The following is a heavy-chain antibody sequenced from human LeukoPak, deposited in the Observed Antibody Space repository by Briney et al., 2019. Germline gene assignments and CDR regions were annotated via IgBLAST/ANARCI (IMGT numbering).Heavy chain of an antibody. Sequence: ASVKVSCKASGYTFTGYYMHWLRQAPGQGLEWMGWINPNSGGTNYAQKFHGRVTMTRDTSISTAYMELRSLRSDDTAVYYCARDKGARSGMNSGSYLRLPFDYWGQGTLVTVSS. CDR1: GYTFTGYY. D-gene: IGHD1-26*01. V-gene: IGHV1-2*02. CDR2: INPNSGGT. J-gene: IGHJ4*02. CDR3: ARDKGARSGMNSGSYLRLPFDY.